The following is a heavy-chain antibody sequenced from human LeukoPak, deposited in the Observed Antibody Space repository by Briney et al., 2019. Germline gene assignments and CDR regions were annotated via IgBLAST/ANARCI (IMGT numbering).Heavy chain of an antibody. J-gene: IGHJ6*02. V-gene: IGHV1-18*01. CDR3: ARAAPAHYYDSSGYYRTPYYYGMDV. CDR2: ISAYNGNT. Sequence: GASVKVSCKASGGTFSSYAISWVRQAPGQGLEWMGWISAYNGNTNYAQKLQGRVTMTTDTSTSTAYMELRSLRSDDTAVYYCARAAPAHYYDSSGYYRTPYYYGMDVWGQGTTVTVS. CDR1: GGTFSSYA. D-gene: IGHD3-22*01.